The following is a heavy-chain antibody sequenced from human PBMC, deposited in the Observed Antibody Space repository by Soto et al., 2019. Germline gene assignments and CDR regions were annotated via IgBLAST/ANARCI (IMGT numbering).Heavy chain of an antibody. Sequence: QVQLQESGPGLVKPSGTLSLTCTVSGDSMSSSNWWNWVRQPPGKGLEWIGEAHHSGRTNYNPSLKSRVTISVDRSQSIFSLKFASVTAADTAVYYCVRSEATALDYWGQGTLVTVSS. V-gene: IGHV4-4*02. J-gene: IGHJ4*02. CDR2: AHHSGRT. CDR3: VRSEATALDY. CDR1: GDSMSSSNW.